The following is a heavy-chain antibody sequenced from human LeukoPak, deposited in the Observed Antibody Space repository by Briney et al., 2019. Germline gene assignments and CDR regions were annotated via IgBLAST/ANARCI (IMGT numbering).Heavy chain of an antibody. D-gene: IGHD3-3*01. Sequence: PGGSLRLSCAASGFTFSSYSMNWVRQAPGKGLEWVSYISSSSSTIYYADSVKGRFTISRDNAKNSLYLQMNSLRAEDTAVYYCARGEYDFWSGSPSRFDYWGQGTLVTVSS. V-gene: IGHV3-48*01. CDR3: ARGEYDFWSGSPSRFDY. CDR1: GFTFSSYS. CDR2: ISSSSSTI. J-gene: IGHJ4*02.